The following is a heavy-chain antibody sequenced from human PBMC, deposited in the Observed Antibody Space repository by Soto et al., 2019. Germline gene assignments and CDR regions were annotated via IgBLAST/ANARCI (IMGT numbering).Heavy chain of an antibody. Sequence: GASVKVSCKASGYTFTSYGISWVRQAPGQGLEWMGWISAYNGNTNYAQKLQGRVTMTTDTSTTTAYMELRSLRSDDTAVYYCARHRDGYNTPNYYYGMDVWGQGTTVT. J-gene: IGHJ6*02. V-gene: IGHV1-18*01. D-gene: IGHD5-12*01. CDR3: ARHRDGYNTPNYYYGMDV. CDR1: GYTFTSYG. CDR2: ISAYNGNT.